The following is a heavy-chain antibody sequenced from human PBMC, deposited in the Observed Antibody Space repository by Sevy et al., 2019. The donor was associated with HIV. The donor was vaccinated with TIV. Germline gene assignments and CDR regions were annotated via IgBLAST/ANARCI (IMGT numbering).Heavy chain of an antibody. Sequence: GESLKISCKGSGYSFTSYWIGWVRQMPGKGLEWMGVIYPGDSDTRYSPSFQGQVTISADKSISTAYLQGRSLKASDTATSYCAGKSFDGSGSLFSAFDIWGQGTMVTVSS. CDR2: IYPGDSDT. J-gene: IGHJ3*02. V-gene: IGHV5-51*01. CDR3: AGKSFDGSGSLFSAFDI. CDR1: GYSFTSYW. D-gene: IGHD3-22*01.